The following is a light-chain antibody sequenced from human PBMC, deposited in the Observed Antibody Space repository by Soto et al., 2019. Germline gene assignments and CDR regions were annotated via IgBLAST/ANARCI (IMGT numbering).Light chain of an antibody. CDR1: QSISAW. Sequence: DIQMTQSPSTLSASVGDRVSSNCRASQSISAWLAWYQQKPGKAPRLLIYKASTLEIGVPSRFSGSGSGTEFTLTISSLQPDDFATYYCQQYETYSPWTFGQGTKVDIK. CDR2: KAS. V-gene: IGKV1-5*03. CDR3: QQYETYSPWT. J-gene: IGKJ1*01.